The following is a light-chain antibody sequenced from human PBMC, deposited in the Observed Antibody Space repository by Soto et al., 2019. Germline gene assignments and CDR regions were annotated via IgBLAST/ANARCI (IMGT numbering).Light chain of an antibody. CDR2: AAS. J-gene: IGKJ4*01. Sequence: DIQMTQSPSSLSASVGDRVTITCRASQSISNYLNWYQRKPGKAPEFLIYAASSLQSGVPSRFSGSGSGTDFTLTISSLQPEDFATYSCQQSYSTPLTFGGGTKVEMK. V-gene: IGKV1-39*01. CDR1: QSISNY. CDR3: QQSYSTPLT.